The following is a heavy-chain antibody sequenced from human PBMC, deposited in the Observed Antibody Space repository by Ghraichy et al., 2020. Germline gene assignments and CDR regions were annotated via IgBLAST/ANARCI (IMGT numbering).Heavy chain of an antibody. D-gene: IGHD3-10*01. CDR3: ARGAMVRGVIEINWFDP. V-gene: IGHV4-30-4*07. CDR1: GGSISSGGYS. Sequence: SETLSLTCAVSGGSISSGGYSWSWIRQPPGKGLEWIGYIYYSGSTYYNPSLKSRVTISVNTSKNQFSLKLNSVTAADTAVYYCARGAMVRGVIEINWFDPWGQGTLVTVSS. CDR2: IYYSGST. J-gene: IGHJ5*02.